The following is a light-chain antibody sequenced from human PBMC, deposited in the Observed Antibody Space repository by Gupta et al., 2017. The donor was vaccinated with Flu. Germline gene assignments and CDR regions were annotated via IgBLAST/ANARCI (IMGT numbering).Light chain of an antibody. J-gene: IGKJ1*01. V-gene: IGKV1-6*01. CDR3: LQDYNFPRT. CDR1: QGIGHE. Sequence: AIQMTQSPSSLSASVGDRVTITCRESQGIGHELGWYQQKPGKAPTVLIYAASNLQSGVPSRFSGSGSGTDCTLTISSLQPEDFATYYCLQDYNFPRTFGQGTKVEFK. CDR2: AAS.